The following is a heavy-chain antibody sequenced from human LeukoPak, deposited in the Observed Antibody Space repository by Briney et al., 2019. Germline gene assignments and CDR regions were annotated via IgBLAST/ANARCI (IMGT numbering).Heavy chain of an antibody. Sequence: GGSLRLSCASSGFTFSSYAMHWVRQAPGKGLGWVSGISWNSGSIGYADSVKGRFTISRDNAKNSLYLQMNSLRAEDTALYYCAKVTYSSGWYNFDYWGQGTLVTVSS. D-gene: IGHD6-19*01. CDR2: ISWNSGSI. J-gene: IGHJ4*02. CDR1: GFTFSSYA. CDR3: AKVTYSSGWYNFDY. V-gene: IGHV3-9*01.